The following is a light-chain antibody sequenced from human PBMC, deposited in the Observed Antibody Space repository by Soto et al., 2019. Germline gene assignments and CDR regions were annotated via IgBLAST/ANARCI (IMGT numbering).Light chain of an antibody. J-gene: IGKJ1*01. CDR1: QSVSSSY. V-gene: IGKV3-20*01. CDR3: QQYGSSPPT. CDR2: DAS. Sequence: EIVMTQSPATLSVSPGEGASLSCRASQSVSSSYLAWYQQIPGQAPRLLINDASRRATGIPDRFSGSGSGTDFTLTISRLEPEDFAVYYCQQYGSSPPTFGQGTKVDIK.